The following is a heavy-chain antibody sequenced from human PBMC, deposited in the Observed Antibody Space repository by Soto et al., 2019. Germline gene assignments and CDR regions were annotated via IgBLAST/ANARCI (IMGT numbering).Heavy chain of an antibody. V-gene: IGHV4-59*01. CDR1: GGSISSYY. D-gene: IGHD3-22*01. CDR3: ARESYYDSSGLAFDI. J-gene: IGHJ3*02. CDR2: IYYSGST. Sequence: QVQLQESGPGLVKPSETLSLTCTVSGGSISSYYWSWIRQPPGKGLEWIGYIYYSGSTNYNPSLKSRVTISVDTSKNQFSLKLSSVTAADTAVYYCARESYYDSSGLAFDIWGQGTMVTVSS.